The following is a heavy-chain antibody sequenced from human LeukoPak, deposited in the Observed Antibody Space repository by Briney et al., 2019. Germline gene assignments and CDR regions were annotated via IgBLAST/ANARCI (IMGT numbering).Heavy chain of an antibody. V-gene: IGHV1-46*01. Sequence: ASVKVSCKASGYTFTGYYMHWVRQAPGQGLEWMGIINPSGGSTSYAQKFQGRVTMTRDTSTSTVYMELSSLRSEDTAVYYCAREEGPYCGGDCYTDYWGQGTLVTVSS. CDR1: GYTFTGYY. D-gene: IGHD2-21*02. J-gene: IGHJ4*02. CDR3: AREEGPYCGGDCYTDY. CDR2: INPSGGST.